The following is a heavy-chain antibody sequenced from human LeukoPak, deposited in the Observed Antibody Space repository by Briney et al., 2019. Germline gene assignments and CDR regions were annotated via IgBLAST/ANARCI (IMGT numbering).Heavy chain of an antibody. J-gene: IGHJ4*02. V-gene: IGHV3-30*02. CDR1: GLTFSISG. CDR3: AKDPHY. CDR2: IRFDGSNK. Sequence: AGGSLRLSCTASGLTFSISGMHWVRHTPGKRLEWVAFIRFDGSNKYYADSVKGRFTISRDNSENTLYLQMNSLRAEDTAVYYCAKDPHYWGQGSLVTVSS.